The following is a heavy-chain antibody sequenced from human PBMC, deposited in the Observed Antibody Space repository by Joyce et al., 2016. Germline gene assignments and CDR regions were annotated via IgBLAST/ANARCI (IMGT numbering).Heavy chain of an antibody. J-gene: IGHJ4*02. CDR2: ISGSDPGT. CDR1: GFPFTNYA. CDR3: AKGSRASCANTLCYQADY. Sequence: EVQLLQSGGGLVQPGGSLRLSCAASGFPFTNYAMGWVRQAPGKGLGWVSAISGSDPGTYHADSVRGRFAISRDNSKNTLYLQMNSLRAADTAIYYCAKGSRASCANTLCYQADYWGQGTLVTVSS. V-gene: IGHV3-23*01. D-gene: IGHD2-8*01.